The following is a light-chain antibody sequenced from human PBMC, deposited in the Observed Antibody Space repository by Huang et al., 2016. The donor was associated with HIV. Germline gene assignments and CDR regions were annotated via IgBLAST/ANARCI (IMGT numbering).Light chain of an antibody. CDR3: HQRNIWPPIT. V-gene: IGKV3-11*01. Sequence: EIVLTQSPATLSLSPGERATLCCRASQRISNYLCWYQHKPGKAPGLLIYDASNRDAGIPSRFSGSGSGTDFTLTISSLEPEDFAIYYCHQRNIWPPITFGQGTRLEIK. CDR2: DAS. CDR1: QRISNY. J-gene: IGKJ5*01.